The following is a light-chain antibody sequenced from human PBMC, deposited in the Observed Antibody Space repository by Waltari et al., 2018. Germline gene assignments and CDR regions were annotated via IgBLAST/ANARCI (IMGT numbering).Light chain of an antibody. CDR2: EAS. J-gene: IGKJ4*01. Sequence: EIVMTQSPATLSVSTGESATRSCRASQSVSRNLAWYQQKPGQAPRLLIYEASTRATGIPARFSGSGSGTEFTLTISSLQSEDFAVYHCQQYNNWPPLTFGGGTKVEIK. CDR3: QQYNNWPPLT. CDR1: QSVSRN. V-gene: IGKV3-15*01.